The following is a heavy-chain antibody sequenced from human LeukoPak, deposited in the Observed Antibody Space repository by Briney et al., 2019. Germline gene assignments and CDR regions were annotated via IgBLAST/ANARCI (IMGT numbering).Heavy chain of an antibody. J-gene: IGHJ4*02. CDR2: ISSSSSYI. Sequence: GGSLRLSCAASGFTFSSYSMNWVRQAPGKGLEWVSSISSSSSYIYYADSVKSRFPISRDNAKNSLYLQMNSLRAEDTAVYYCARGAAGYSGYDLVTYYFDYWGQGTLVTVSS. V-gene: IGHV3-21*01. CDR3: ARGAAGYSGYDLVTYYFDY. D-gene: IGHD5-12*01. CDR1: GFTFSSYS.